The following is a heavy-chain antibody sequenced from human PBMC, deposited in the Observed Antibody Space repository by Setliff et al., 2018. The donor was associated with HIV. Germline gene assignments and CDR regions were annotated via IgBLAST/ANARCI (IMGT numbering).Heavy chain of an antibody. J-gene: IGHJ6*02. CDR3: ARGQWPAPRPDFSDGYYNYGMDV. V-gene: IGHV4-59*11. Sequence: SETLSLTCTVSGGSIRSHYWNWIRQSPGKGLEWIAYFYYSGSPNYNPSLKSRVTMSVDTSKNQISLTLTSVTAADAAVYYCARGQWPAPRPDFSDGYYNYGMDVWGQGATVTVSS. CDR2: FYYSGSP. CDR1: GGSIRSHY. D-gene: IGHD2-2*01.